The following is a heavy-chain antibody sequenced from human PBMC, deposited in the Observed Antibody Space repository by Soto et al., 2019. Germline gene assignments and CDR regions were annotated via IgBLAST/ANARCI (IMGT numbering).Heavy chain of an antibody. CDR2: IYYSGST. CDR1: GGSISSYY. J-gene: IGHJ3*02. Sequence: PSETLSLTFTVSGGSISSYYWSWIRQPPGKGLGWIGYIYYSGSTNYNPSLKSRVTISVDTSKNQFSLKLSSVTAADTAVYYCARARGYCSSTSCPLGAFDIWGQGTMVTVSS. CDR3: ARARGYCSSTSCPLGAFDI. V-gene: IGHV4-59*01. D-gene: IGHD2-2*01.